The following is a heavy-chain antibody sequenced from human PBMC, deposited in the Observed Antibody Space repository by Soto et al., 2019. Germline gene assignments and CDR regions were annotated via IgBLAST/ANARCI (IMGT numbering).Heavy chain of an antibody. CDR1: GGSISSGD. V-gene: IGHV4-59*01. Sequence: SETLSLTCTVSGGSISSGDWSWIRQPPGKGLEWIGYIYYSGSTNYNPSLKSRVTISVDTSKNQFSLKLSSVTAADTAVYYCSRGERVVVDSNVFAIWGQGTMVIVSS. D-gene: IGHD2-15*01. CDR2: IYYSGST. CDR3: SRGERVVVDSNVFAI. J-gene: IGHJ3*02.